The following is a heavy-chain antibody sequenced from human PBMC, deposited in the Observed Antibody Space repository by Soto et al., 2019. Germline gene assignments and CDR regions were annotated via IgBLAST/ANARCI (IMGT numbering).Heavy chain of an antibody. J-gene: IGHJ4*02. V-gene: IGHV3-7*05. CDR1: GFTFSTYW. Sequence: VQLVESGGGLVQPGGSLRLSCATSGFTFSTYWMTWVRQAPGKGLEWVANIKQDGSEKYYVDSVKGRFTISRDNTKKSLYLQMNSLRAEDTAVYYCASRYLEYCSSASCSAPYDFWGQGTLVTVSS. CDR3: ASRYLEYCSSASCSAPYDF. D-gene: IGHD2-2*01. CDR2: IKQDGSEK.